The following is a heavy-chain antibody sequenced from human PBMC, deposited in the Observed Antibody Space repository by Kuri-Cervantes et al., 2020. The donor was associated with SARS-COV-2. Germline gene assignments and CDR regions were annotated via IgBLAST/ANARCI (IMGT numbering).Heavy chain of an antibody. J-gene: IGHJ3*02. V-gene: IGHV4-4*07. D-gene: IGHD1-26*01. CDR3: ARVEVGAHFGAFDI. Sequence: SETLSLTCTVSGSSISSYYWSWIRQPAGKGLEWVGLIYTSRSNNYNPSLKSRVTMSVDRSKNQFSLKLSSVTAAETAVYYCARVEVGAHFGAFDIWGQGTMVTVSS. CDR2: IYTSRSN. CDR1: GSSISSYY.